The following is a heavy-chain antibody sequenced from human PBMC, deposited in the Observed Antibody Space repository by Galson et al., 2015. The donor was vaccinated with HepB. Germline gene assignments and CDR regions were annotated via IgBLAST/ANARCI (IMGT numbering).Heavy chain of an antibody. Sequence: SETLSLTCTVSGGSISSSSYYWGWIRQPPGKGLEWIGGIYYSGSTYYNPSLKSRVTISVDTSKNQFSLKLSSVTAADTAVYYCARVEVVGATTNQAFEIWGQGTMVTVSS. CDR1: GGSISSSSYY. CDR3: ARVEVVGATTNQAFEI. J-gene: IGHJ3*02. D-gene: IGHD1-26*01. CDR2: IYYSGST. V-gene: IGHV4-39*01.